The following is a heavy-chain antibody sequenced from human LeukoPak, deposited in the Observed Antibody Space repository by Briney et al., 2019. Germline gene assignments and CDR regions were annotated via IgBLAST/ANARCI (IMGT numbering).Heavy chain of an antibody. J-gene: IGHJ4*02. Sequence: GSLRLSCAASGFTFSNAWMSWVRQAPGKGLEWIGEINHSGSTNYNPSLKSRVTIFVDTSKSQFSLKLNSVTAADTAVYYCARGYYYDSSGYYLGYWGQGNLVTVSS. D-gene: IGHD3-22*01. CDR2: INHSGST. CDR1: GFTFSNAW. CDR3: ARGYYYDSSGYYLGY. V-gene: IGHV4-34*01.